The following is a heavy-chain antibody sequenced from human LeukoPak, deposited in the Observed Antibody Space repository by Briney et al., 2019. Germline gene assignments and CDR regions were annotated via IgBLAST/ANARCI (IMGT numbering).Heavy chain of an antibody. CDR3: ARHGPEYYDATGYYSFDS. D-gene: IGHD3-22*01. CDR1: SGSISTFY. J-gene: IGHJ4*02. V-gene: IGHV4-59*08. CDR2: VYQSGTT. Sequence: PSETLSLTCTVSSGSISTFYWSWIRQPPGKGLEWIGYVYQSGTTSYNPSLKRRVTISADTSKNQFSLRVTSVTAADTAAYYCARHGPEYYDATGYYSFDSWSQGTLVTVSS.